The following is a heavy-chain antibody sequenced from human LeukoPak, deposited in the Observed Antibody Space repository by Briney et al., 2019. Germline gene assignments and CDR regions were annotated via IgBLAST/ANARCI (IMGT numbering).Heavy chain of an antibody. CDR2: IYYSGST. V-gene: IGHV4-59*01. Sequence: PSETLSLTCTVSGGSISSYYWSWIRQPPGKGLEWIGYIYYSGSTNYNPSLKSRVTISVDTSKNQFSLKLSSVTAADTAVYYCARVPFDRGSDDYWGQGTLVTVSS. D-gene: IGHD1-26*01. CDR3: ARVPFDRGSDDY. J-gene: IGHJ4*02. CDR1: GGSISSYY.